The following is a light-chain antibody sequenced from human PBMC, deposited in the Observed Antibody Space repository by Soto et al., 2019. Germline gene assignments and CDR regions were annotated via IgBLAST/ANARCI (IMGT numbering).Light chain of an antibody. J-gene: IGLJ2*01. CDR3: SSYTTSSTVV. CDR2: DVS. Sequence: QSALTQPASVSGSPGQSITISCTGTSSDVGAYNFVSWYQQHPGKAPKVMINDVSNRPSGVSNRFSGSKSGNTASLTISGLQAEDEADYYCSSYTTSSTVVFGGGTKVTVL. CDR1: SSDVGAYNF. V-gene: IGLV2-14*03.